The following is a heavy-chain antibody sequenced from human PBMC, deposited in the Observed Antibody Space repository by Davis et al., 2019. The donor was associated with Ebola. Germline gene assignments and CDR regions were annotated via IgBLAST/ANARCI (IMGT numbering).Heavy chain of an antibody. V-gene: IGHV3-53*01. CDR3: ARVNGCSSTSCLYYYYYMDV. CDR2: IYSGGST. Sequence: GGSLRLSCAASGFTVSSNYMSWVRQAPGKGLDWVSLIYSGGSTYYADSVKGRFTISRDNSKNTLFLQMNSLRAEDAAVYYCARVNGCSSTSCLYYYYYMDVWGKGTTVTVSS. D-gene: IGHD2-2*01. J-gene: IGHJ6*03. CDR1: GFTVSSNY.